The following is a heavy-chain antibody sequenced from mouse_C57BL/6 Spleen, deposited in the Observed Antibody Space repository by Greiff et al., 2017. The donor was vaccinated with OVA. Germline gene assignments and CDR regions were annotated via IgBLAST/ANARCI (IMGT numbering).Heavy chain of an antibody. J-gene: IGHJ2*01. Sequence: ESGPGLVKPSQSLSLTCSVTGYSITSGYYWNWIRQFPGNKLEWMGYISYDGSNNYNPSLKNRISITRDTSKNQFFLKLNSVTTEDTATYYCARDRIYYYGSSYFDYWGQGTTLTVSS. CDR3: ARDRIYYYGSSYFDY. CDR2: ISYDGSN. V-gene: IGHV3-6*01. D-gene: IGHD1-1*01. CDR1: GYSITSGYY.